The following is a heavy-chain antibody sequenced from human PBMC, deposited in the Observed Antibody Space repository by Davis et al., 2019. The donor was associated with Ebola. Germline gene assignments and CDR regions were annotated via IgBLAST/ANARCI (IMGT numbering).Heavy chain of an antibody. CDR2: ISSSSSYI. Sequence: PGGSLRLSFAASGFTFSSYSMNWVRQAPGKGLEWVSSISSSSSYIYYADSVKGRFTMSRDNAKNSLYLQMNSLRAEDTAVYYCARDHWIQQYGMDVWGQGTTVTVSS. J-gene: IGHJ6*02. V-gene: IGHV3-21*01. CDR3: ARDHWIQQYGMDV. CDR1: GFTFSSYS. D-gene: IGHD5-18*01.